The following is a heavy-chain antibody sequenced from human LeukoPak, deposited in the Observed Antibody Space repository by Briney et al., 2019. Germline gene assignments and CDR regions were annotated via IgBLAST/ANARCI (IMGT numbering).Heavy chain of an antibody. CDR2: IYHSGST. V-gene: IGHV4-59*12. D-gene: IGHD3-3*01. CDR1: GGSISSYY. J-gene: IGHJ4*02. Sequence: SETLSLTCTVSGGSISSYYWSWIRQPPGKGLEWIGYIYHSGSTYYNPSLKSRVTISVDRSKNQFSLKLSSVTAADTAVYYCARGSTYYDFWSGNDYWGQGTLVTVSS. CDR3: ARGSTYYDFWSGNDY.